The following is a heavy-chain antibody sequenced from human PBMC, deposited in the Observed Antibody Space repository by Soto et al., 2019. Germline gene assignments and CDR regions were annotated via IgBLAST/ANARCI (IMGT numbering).Heavy chain of an antibody. CDR3: ARVRSYSYGQGYGMDV. V-gene: IGHV3-21*01. CDR1: GFTFSTYS. D-gene: IGHD5-18*01. J-gene: IGHJ6*02. Sequence: GGSLRLSCAASGFTFSTYSMNWVRQAPGKGLEWVSSISSSSGYIYYADSVKGRFTISRDDAKNSLSLQMNSLRAEDTAVYYCARVRSYSYGQGYGMDVWGQGTTVTVSS. CDR2: ISSSSGYI.